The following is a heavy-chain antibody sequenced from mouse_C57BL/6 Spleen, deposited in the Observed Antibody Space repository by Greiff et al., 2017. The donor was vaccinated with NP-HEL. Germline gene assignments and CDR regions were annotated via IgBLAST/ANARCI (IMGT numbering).Heavy chain of an antibody. CDR1: GYTFTSSW. V-gene: IGHV1-53*01. CDR2: INPSNGGT. J-gene: IGHJ1*03. CDR3: ARTTTVVVRWYFDV. Sequence: QVQLQQPGTELVKPGASVKLSCKASGYTFTSSWMHWVKQRPGQGLEWIGNINPSNGGTNYTEKFKSKATLTVDKSSITAYMQLSSLTSEDSAVYYCARTTTVVVRWYFDVWGTGTTVTVSS. D-gene: IGHD1-1*01.